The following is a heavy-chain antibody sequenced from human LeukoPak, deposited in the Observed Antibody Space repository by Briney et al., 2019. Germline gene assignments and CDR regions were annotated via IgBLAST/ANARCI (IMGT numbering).Heavy chain of an antibody. CDR2: ISSSDGNI. D-gene: IGHD3-22*01. Sequence: GGSLRLACAPYGFTFSSYEMNWVRQAPGNGLEWVSYISSSDGNIYYAESVKGRLTITRDNAKNSLYLQMNSLRAEDTAVYHCERGVHYYDSSDYYNTYWGQGTLVTVSS. V-gene: IGHV3-48*03. CDR1: GFTFSSYE. J-gene: IGHJ4*02. CDR3: ERGVHYYDSSDYYNTY.